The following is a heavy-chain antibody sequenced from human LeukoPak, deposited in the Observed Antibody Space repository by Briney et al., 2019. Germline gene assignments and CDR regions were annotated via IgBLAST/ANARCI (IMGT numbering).Heavy chain of an antibody. V-gene: IGHV4-4*02. J-gene: IGHJ4*02. Sequence: SETLSLTCDVSGGXVTSTNCWTWVRQPPGKGLERIGEVHLDGRTNYNPSLKSRLIMSVDLPENHISLKLTSVTAADTAVYYCAREGGFYRPLDYSGQGTLVTVSS. CDR1: GGXVTSTNC. CDR3: AREGGFYRPLDY. CDR2: VHLDGRT. D-gene: IGHD3-3*01.